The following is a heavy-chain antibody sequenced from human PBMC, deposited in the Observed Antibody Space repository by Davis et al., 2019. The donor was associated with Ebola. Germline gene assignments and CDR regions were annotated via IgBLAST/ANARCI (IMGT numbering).Heavy chain of an antibody. V-gene: IGHV4-59*01. CDR3: ARGGIVVVPAAIIDYYYYYGMDV. J-gene: IGHJ6*02. CDR2: IYYSGST. Sequence: MPSETLSLTCAVSGGSISGYYWSWIRQPQGKGLEWIGYIYYSGSTNYNPSLKSRVTISVDTSKNQFSLKLSSVTAADTAVYYCARGGIVVVPAAIIDYYYYYGMDVWGQGTTVTVSS. D-gene: IGHD2-2*01. CDR1: GGSISGYY.